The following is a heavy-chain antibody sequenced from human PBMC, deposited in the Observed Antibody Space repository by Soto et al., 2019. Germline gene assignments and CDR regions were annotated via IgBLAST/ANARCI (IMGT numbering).Heavy chain of an antibody. Sequence: QITLKESGPTLVKPTQPLTLTCTFSGFSLSTNGVGVCWIRQPPGKALEWLTLIYWDDDKRYSPSLKSRLTITKDTSKNQVVLTMTNMDPVDTATYYCAHSGYGGPSGIDNWFDPWGQGTLVTVSS. D-gene: IGHD5-12*01. J-gene: IGHJ5*02. CDR3: AHSGYGGPSGIDNWFDP. V-gene: IGHV2-5*02. CDR2: IYWDDDK. CDR1: GFSLSTNGVG.